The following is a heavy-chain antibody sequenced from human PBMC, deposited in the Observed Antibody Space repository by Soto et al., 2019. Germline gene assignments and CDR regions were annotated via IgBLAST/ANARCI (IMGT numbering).Heavy chain of an antibody. J-gene: IGHJ4*02. V-gene: IGHV3-30-3*01. CDR2: ISYDGSNK. CDR3: ARHVESAVAAIGY. Sequence: PGGSLRLSCAASGFTFSSYAMHWVRQAPGKGLEWVAVISYDGSNKYYADSVKGRFTISRDNSKNTLYLQMNSLRDEDTAVYYCARHVESAVAAIGYWGQGTLVTVSS. D-gene: IGHD6-19*01. CDR1: GFTFSSYA.